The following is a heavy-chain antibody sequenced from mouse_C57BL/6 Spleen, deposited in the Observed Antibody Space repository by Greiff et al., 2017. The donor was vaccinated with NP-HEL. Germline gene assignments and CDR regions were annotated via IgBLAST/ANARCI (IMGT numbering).Heavy chain of an antibody. Sequence: EVKLVESGGDLVKPGGSLKLSCAASGFTFSSYGMSWVRQTPDKRLEWVATISSGGSYTYYPDSVKGRFTISRDNAKNTLYLQMSSLKSEDTAMYYCARRGDGYYPFDYWGQGTTLTVSS. CDR3: ARRGDGYYPFDY. J-gene: IGHJ2*01. CDR2: ISSGGSYT. V-gene: IGHV5-6*02. D-gene: IGHD2-3*01. CDR1: GFTFSSYG.